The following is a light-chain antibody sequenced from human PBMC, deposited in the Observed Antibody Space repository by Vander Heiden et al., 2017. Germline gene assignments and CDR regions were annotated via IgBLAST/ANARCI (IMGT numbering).Light chain of an antibody. CDR1: QSISSW. CDR2: DAS. J-gene: IGKJ1*01. Sequence: IQMHQSPSTLSASVGDRVTITCRASQSISSWLAWYQQKPGKAPKLLIHDASSLESGVPSRFSGSGSGTEFTLTISSLQPDDFATYYCQQYNSYSWTFGQGTKVEIK. CDR3: QQYNSYSWT. V-gene: IGKV1-5*01.